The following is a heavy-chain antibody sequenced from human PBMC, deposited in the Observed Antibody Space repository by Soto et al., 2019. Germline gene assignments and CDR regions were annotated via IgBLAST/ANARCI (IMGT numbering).Heavy chain of an antibody. J-gene: IGHJ6*02. Sequence: QVQLVESGGGVVQPGRSLRLSCAASGFTFSSYAMHWVRQAPGKGLEWVAVISYDGSNKYYADSVKGRFTISRDNSKNTLYLQMNSLRAEDTAVYYCARGGNEDIVVVPAAIYYYGMDVWGQGTTVTVSS. CDR2: ISYDGSNK. CDR1: GFTFSSYA. D-gene: IGHD2-2*01. V-gene: IGHV3-30-3*01. CDR3: ARGGNEDIVVVPAAIYYYGMDV.